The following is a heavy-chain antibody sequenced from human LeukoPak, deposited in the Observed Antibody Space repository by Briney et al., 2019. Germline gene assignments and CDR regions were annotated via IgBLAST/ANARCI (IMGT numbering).Heavy chain of an antibody. D-gene: IGHD3-3*01. J-gene: IGHJ6*03. CDR3: ARGDFPDYSYYYMDV. CDR2: INHSGST. V-gene: IGHV4-34*01. CDR1: GASFSGYY. Sequence: SETLSPTCADYGASFSGYYWTWIRQPPGKGLEWIGEINHSGSTNYNPSLKSRVTISVDTSKNQFSLKLTSVTAADTAIYYCARGDFPDYSYYYMDVWGKGTTVTVAS.